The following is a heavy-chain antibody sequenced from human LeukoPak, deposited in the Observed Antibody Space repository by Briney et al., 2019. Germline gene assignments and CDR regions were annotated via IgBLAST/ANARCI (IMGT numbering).Heavy chain of an antibody. Sequence: SETLSLTCTVSGGSISSHHWNWIRQAPGTGLEWVGYIYHSGSSNYNPSLKSRVTMSVDTSKNQFSLKLSSVTAADTAVYYCARAQGYCSGVTCYSRWFDPWGQGTLVTVSS. CDR2: IYHSGSS. CDR1: GGSISSHH. J-gene: IGHJ5*02. V-gene: IGHV4-59*11. CDR3: ARAQGYCSGVTCYSRWFDP. D-gene: IGHD2-15*01.